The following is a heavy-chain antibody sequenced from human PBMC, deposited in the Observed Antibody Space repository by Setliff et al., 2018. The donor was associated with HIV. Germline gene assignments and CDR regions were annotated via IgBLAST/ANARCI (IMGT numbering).Heavy chain of an antibody. J-gene: IGHJ5*02. Sequence: SLRLSCAASGFSVRTNYVTWVRQAPGGGLEWVSVIYSGDGGDVTYYADSVKGLFTISRDDSKNMVHLEMNSLRPEDTAVYYCAKGVKWLDPWGQGALVTVSS. CDR2: IYSGDGGDVT. V-gene: IGHV3-53*01. CDR3: AKGVKWLDP. CDR1: GFSVRTNY. D-gene: IGHD3-16*01.